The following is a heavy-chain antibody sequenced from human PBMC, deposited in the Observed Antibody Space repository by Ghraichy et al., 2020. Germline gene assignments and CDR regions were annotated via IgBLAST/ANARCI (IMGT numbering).Heavy chain of an antibody. CDR2: ISGSGGST. CDR3: AKVFLQSRGYYYGSGSYSLVSFAGWRYFDY. D-gene: IGHD3-10*01. J-gene: IGHJ4*02. CDR1: GFTFSSYA. Sequence: GGSLRLSCAASGFTFSSYAMSWVRQAPGKGLEWVSAISGSGGSTYYADSVKGRFTISRDNSKNTLYLQMNSLRAEDTAVYYCAKVFLQSRGYYYGSGSYSLVSFAGWRYFDYWGQGTLVTVSS. V-gene: IGHV3-23*01.